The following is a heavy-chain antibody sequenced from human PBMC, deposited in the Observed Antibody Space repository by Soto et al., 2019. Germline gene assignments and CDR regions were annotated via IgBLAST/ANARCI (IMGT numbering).Heavy chain of an antibody. CDR3: ARAWGGVPDY. CDR2: IYHSVST. CDR1: GGSFSGYY. J-gene: IGHJ4*02. Sequence: QVQLQQWGAGLLKPSETLSLTYAVYGGSFSGYYWSWIRQPPGKGLEWIGEIYHSVSTSYNPSLKSRVTISVDTSKNQFSPKLSSVTAADTAVYYCARAWGGVPDYWGQGTLVTVSS. D-gene: IGHD3-16*01. V-gene: IGHV4-34*01.